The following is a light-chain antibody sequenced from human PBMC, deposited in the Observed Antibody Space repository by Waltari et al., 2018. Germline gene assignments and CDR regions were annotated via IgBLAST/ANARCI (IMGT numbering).Light chain of an antibody. CDR1: SSDVGGYNY. Sequence: QSALTQPRSVSGSPGHSVPISCTGTSSDVGGYNYVSWYQQHPGKAPKLMIYDVRKRPSGVPDRFSGSKSGNTASLTISGLQAEDEADYYCCSYAGSYTLVFGGGTKLTVL. CDR3: CSYAGSYTLV. V-gene: IGLV2-11*01. J-gene: IGLJ2*01. CDR2: DVR.